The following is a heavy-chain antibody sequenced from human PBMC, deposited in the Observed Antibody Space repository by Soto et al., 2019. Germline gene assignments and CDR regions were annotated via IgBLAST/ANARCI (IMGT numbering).Heavy chain of an antibody. CDR2: IKQDGSEK. D-gene: IGHD2-2*01. Sequence: EVQLMESGGGLVKPGGSLRLSCAASGFNFGASWIAWVRQAPGKGLEWVADIKQDGSEKNCVDSVTGRVTSSRDDAKNSLSHQMNSLRAEDTVVYYCATGPCYGAIDYWGLGTLVTVSS. CDR1: GFNFGASW. J-gene: IGHJ4*02. CDR3: ATGPCYGAIDY. V-gene: IGHV3-7*01.